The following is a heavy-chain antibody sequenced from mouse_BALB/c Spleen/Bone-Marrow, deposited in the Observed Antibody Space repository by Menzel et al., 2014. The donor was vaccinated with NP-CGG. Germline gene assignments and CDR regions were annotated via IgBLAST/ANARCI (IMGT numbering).Heavy chain of an antibody. J-gene: IGHJ3*01. V-gene: IGHV1-67*01. CDR1: GYTFTDYA. CDR3: ASPIYYGNYEGFAY. CDR2: ISTYSGNT. D-gene: IGHD2-1*01. Sequence: QVQLKQSGPEPVRPGVSVKISCKGSGYTFTDYAMHWVKQSHAKSLEWIGVISTYSGNTNYNQKFKGKATMTVDKSSSTAYMELARLTSEDSAIYYCASPIYYGNYEGFAYWGQGTLVTVSA.